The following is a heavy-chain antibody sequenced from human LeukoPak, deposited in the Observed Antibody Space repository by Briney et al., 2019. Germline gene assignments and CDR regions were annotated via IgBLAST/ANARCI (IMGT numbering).Heavy chain of an antibody. J-gene: IGHJ4*02. CDR3: ARDPSNSGYDYLYYFDY. V-gene: IGHV1-2*02. CDR1: GYTFTGYY. CDR2: VNPDNGGT. Sequence: ASVKVSCKASGYTFTGYYMHWVRQAPGQGLEWMGWVNPDNGGTNYAQKFQGRVTMTRDMSISTAYMELSRLRSDDTAVYYCARDPSNSGYDYLYYFDYWGQGTLVTVSS. D-gene: IGHD5-12*01.